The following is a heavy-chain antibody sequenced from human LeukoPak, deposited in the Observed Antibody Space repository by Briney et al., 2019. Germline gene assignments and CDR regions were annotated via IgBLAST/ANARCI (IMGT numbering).Heavy chain of an antibody. CDR2: IYYSGST. D-gene: IGHD4/OR15-4a*01. V-gene: IGHV4-39*01. J-gene: IGHJ6*03. CDR1: GGSISSSSYY. Sequence: SETLSLTCTVSGGSISSSSYYWGWIRQPPGKGLEWIGSIYYSGSTYYNPSLKSRVTISVDTSKNQFSLKLSSVTAADTAVYYCARPPDYGGYYMDVWGKGTTVTVSS. CDR3: ARPPDYGGYYMDV.